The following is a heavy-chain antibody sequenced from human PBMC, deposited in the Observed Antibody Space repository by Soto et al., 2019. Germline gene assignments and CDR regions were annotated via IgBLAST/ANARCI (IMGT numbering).Heavy chain of an antibody. J-gene: IGHJ3*02. CDR2: ISSSGSTI. V-gene: IGHV3-11*01. CDR1: GFTFSDYY. Sequence: QVQLVESGGGLVKPGGSLRLSCAASGFTFSDYYMSWIRQAPGKGLEWVSYISSSGSTIYYADSVKGRFTISRDKAKNSLYLQMNSLRDEDTAVYYCANGRITIFGVVDAFDIWGQGTMVTVSS. CDR3: ANGRITIFGVVDAFDI. D-gene: IGHD3-3*01.